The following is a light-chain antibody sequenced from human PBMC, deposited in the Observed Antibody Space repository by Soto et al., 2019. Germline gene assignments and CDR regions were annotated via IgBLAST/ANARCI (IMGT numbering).Light chain of an antibody. CDR3: QQYNNWLTWT. J-gene: IGKJ1*01. V-gene: IGKV3-15*01. CDR1: QSISSN. Sequence: EIVMTQSPATLSVSPGERATLSCRASQSISSNLAWYQQKPGQGPRLLIYGAFTRATGIPARLTGSGSGTEFTLTISSLQSEDFAVYYCQQYNNWLTWTFGQGTKVEIK. CDR2: GAF.